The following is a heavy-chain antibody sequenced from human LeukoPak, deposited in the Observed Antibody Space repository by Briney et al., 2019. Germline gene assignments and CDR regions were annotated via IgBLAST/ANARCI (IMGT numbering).Heavy chain of an antibody. CDR1: GGSFSNGGYF. J-gene: IGHJ4*02. D-gene: IGHD5-12*01. CDR3: AREISGYDYVNSYFDY. V-gene: IGHV4-31*03. Sequence: PSETLSLTCTVSGGSFSNGGYFWSCIRQHPGKGLEWIGSISSSGSTYYNPSLKSRVTISVDTSKNHFSLKLSSVTAADTAVYYCAREISGYDYVNSYFDYWGQGTLVTVSS. CDR2: ISSSGST.